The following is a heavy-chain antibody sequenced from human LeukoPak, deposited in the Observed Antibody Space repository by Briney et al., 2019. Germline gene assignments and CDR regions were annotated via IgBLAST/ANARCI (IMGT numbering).Heavy chain of an antibody. CDR2: INHDGRI. D-gene: IGHD6-19*01. CDR1: GGSFSGYY. V-gene: IGHV4-34*01. CDR3: ARDTGSVWHPWAVGWHFDL. J-gene: IGHJ2*01. Sequence: PSETLSLTCAVSGGSFSGYYWGWIRQPPGKGLEWIGEINHDGRINYHSSLKSRLTISVDTAKNQFSLKLSSVTAADTAVYYCARDTGSVWHPWAVGWHFDLWGRGTLVTVSS.